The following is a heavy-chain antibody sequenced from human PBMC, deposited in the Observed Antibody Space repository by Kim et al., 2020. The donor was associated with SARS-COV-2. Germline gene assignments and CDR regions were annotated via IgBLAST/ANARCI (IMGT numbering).Heavy chain of an antibody. Sequence: SETLSLTCTVSGGSISSGSYYWGWIRQPPGKGLEWIGSISYSGSTYYNPSLKSRVTISVDTSTNQFSLKLSSVTAADTAVYYCARGPFRYFDYWGQGTLV. V-gene: IGHV4-39*07. CDR3: ARGPFRYFDY. CDR2: ISYSGST. CDR1: GGSISSGSYY. J-gene: IGHJ4*02.